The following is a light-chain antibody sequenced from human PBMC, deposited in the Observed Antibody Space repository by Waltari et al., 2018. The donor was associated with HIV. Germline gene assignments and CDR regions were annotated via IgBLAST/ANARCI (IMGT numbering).Light chain of an antibody. CDR3: CSYAGSSTFWV. Sequence: QSALTQSDSVSGSPGQSITISCTGTSSDVGSYNLVSWYQQHPGKAPNILIYEVGKRPSAVSPRLSGSTSGNTSSLTISGVPAEDEADYCCCSYAGSSTFWVFGGGTKLTVL. CDR1: SSDVGSYNL. CDR2: EVG. J-gene: IGLJ3*02. V-gene: IGLV2-23*02.